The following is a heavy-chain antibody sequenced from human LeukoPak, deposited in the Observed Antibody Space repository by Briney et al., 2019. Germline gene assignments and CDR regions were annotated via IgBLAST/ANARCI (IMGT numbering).Heavy chain of an antibody. D-gene: IGHD2-2*01. Sequence: GGSLRLSCAVSGCTFSRYSKIWARRAPGRARLWVSSISYSSCHIFYTDSVKGRYHISRDNAKNSLYLQMNSLRAEDTAVYYCARGGYCSSSSCCFDYWGQGNLVTVSS. CDR2: ISYSSCHI. V-gene: IGHV3-21*01. CDR3: ARGGYCSSSSCCFDY. CDR1: GCTFSRYS. J-gene: IGHJ4*02.